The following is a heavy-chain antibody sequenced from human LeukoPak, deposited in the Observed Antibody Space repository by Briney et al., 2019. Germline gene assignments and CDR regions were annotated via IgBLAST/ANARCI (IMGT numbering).Heavy chain of an antibody. Sequence: GGSLRLSCAASGFTFSSYGMNWVRQAPGKGLEWVSSITWSSSYIYYADSVKGRFTISRDNAKNSLYLQMNSLRAEDTAVYYCARGIAAPGTGYYFDSWGQGTLVTVSS. CDR2: ITWSSSYI. D-gene: IGHD6-13*01. J-gene: IGHJ4*02. CDR1: GFTFSSYG. CDR3: ARGIAAPGTGYYFDS. V-gene: IGHV3-21*01.